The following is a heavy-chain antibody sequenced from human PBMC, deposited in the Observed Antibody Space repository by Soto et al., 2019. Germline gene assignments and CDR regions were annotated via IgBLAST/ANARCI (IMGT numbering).Heavy chain of an antibody. CDR3: ATMEYYYCMDV. Sequence: GGSLRLSCAASGFTFSTFSMNWVRQAPGKGLEWVASISTSSTFVYYADSVKGRFTISRANAKNSLYLQMNSLRAEDTPVYYCATMEYYYCMDVWGPGTSVTVSS. CDR2: ISTSSTFV. J-gene: IGHJ6*02. CDR1: GFTFSTFS. D-gene: IGHD3-10*01. V-gene: IGHV3-21*01.